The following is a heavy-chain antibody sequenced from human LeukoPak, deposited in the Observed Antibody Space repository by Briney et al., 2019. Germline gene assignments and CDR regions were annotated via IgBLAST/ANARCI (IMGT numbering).Heavy chain of an antibody. CDR1: GFTFSSYA. J-gene: IGHJ6*02. Sequence: GGSLRLSCAASGFTFSSYAMSWVRQAPGKGLEWVSAISGSGGSTYYADSVKGRFTISRDNSKNTLYLQMNSLRAEDTAVYYCAKVTGNFGELPWCYYYYGMDVWGQGTTVTVSS. V-gene: IGHV3-23*01. CDR3: AKVTGNFGELPWCYYYYGMDV. D-gene: IGHD3-10*01. CDR2: ISGSGGST.